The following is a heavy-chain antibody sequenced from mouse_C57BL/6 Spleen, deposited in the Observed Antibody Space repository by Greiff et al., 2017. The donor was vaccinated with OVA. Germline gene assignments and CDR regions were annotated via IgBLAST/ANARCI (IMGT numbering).Heavy chain of an antibody. Sequence: VQLQQSGAELVKPGASVKLSCTASGFNINDYYMHWVKQRPEQGLEWIGRIDPEDGETKYAQKFQGKATITADTSSNTAYLQLSSLTSEDTAVYYCASPQGGVLDYWGQGTTLTVSS. CDR2: IDPEDGET. V-gene: IGHV14-2*01. CDR3: ASPQGGVLDY. CDR1: GFNINDYY. J-gene: IGHJ2*01. D-gene: IGHD3-1*01.